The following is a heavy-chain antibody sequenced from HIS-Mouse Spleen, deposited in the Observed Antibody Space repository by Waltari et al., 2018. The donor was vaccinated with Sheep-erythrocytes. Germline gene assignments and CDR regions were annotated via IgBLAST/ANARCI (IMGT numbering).Heavy chain of an antibody. J-gene: IGHJ4*02. V-gene: IGHV1-69*04. D-gene: IGHD1-26*01. CDR2: IIPILGIA. Sequence: QVQLVQSGAEVKKPGSSVKVPSKASAGTFSSYAISWVRQAPGQGLEWMGRIIPILGIANYAQKFQGRVTITADKSTSTAYMELSSLRSEDTAVYYCAQTGATTPHFDYWGQGTLVTVSS. CDR1: AGTFSSYA. CDR3: AQTGATTPHFDY.